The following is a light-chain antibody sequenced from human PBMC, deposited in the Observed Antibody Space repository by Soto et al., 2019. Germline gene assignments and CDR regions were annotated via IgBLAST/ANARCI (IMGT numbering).Light chain of an antibody. CDR2: EVT. CDR3: SSYAGSNNVI. Sequence: QSALTQPPSASGSPGQSVSISCAGSISDVGGYNHVSWYQQHPGKARILLIYEVTNRPSGVPARFSCSKSGNTASLTVSGRQGDHEADYYCSSYAGSNNVIFGGGPKLTVL. V-gene: IGLV2-8*01. CDR1: ISDVGGYNH. J-gene: IGLJ2*01.